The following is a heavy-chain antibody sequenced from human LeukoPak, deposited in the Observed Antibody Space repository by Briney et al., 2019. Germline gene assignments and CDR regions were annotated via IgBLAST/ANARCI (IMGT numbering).Heavy chain of an antibody. CDR3: AKGHTDYGTGFDL. CDR2: VSGGGVNT. CDR1: GFTFSTYA. D-gene: IGHD4-17*01. V-gene: IGHV3-23*01. J-gene: IGHJ4*02. Sequence: GGSLRLSCAASGFTFSTYAMSWVRQAPGKGLEWVSIVSGGGVNTYNVDSVKGRFTISRDNSKNTLFLQMNSLRVDDTAVYYCAKGHTDYGTGFDLWGQGTLVIVSS.